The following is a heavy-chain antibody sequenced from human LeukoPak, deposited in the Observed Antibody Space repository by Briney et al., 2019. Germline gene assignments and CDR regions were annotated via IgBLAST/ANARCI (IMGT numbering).Heavy chain of an antibody. CDR2: IYYSGST. V-gene: IGHV4-59*01. CDR1: GGSISSYY. D-gene: IGHD1-26*01. J-gene: IGHJ4*02. Sequence: SETLSLTCTVSGGSISSYYWSWIRQPPGKGLEWIGYIYYSGSTNYNPSLKSRVTISVDTSKNQFSLKLSSVTAADTAVYYCARDLVGAIDYWGQGTLVTVSS. CDR3: ARDLVGAIDY.